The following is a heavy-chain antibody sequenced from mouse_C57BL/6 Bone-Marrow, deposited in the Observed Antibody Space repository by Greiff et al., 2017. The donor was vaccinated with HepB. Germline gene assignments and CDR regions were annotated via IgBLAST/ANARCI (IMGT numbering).Heavy chain of an antibody. V-gene: IGHV6-3*01. CDR3: TGGGTVVATDYAMEY. CDR1: GFTFSNYW. CDR2: ISLESDYYAT. J-gene: IGHJ4*01. D-gene: IGHD1-1*01. Sequence: EVQLVESGGGLVQPGGSMKLSCVASGFTFSNYWMNWVRQSPEKGLEWVAQISLESDYYATHYAESVKGRFTISRDESKSSVYLQMNNLRAEDTRIYYCTGGGTVVATDYAMEYWGQGTTVT.